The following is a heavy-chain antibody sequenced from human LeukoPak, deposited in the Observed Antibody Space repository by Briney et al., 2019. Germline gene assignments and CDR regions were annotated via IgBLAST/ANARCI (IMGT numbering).Heavy chain of an antibody. CDR1: GFTFSNYW. CDR3: ARGPSGYHNT. V-gene: IGHV3-74*01. CDR2: IKSDGSSI. Sequence: GGSLRLSCAASGFTFSNYWMNWVRQAPGKGLVWVARIKSDGSSISYADSVKGRFTISRDNSKNTLYLQINSLRAEDTAVYYCARGPSGYHNTGGQGTLVTVSS. D-gene: IGHD5-12*01. J-gene: IGHJ4*02.